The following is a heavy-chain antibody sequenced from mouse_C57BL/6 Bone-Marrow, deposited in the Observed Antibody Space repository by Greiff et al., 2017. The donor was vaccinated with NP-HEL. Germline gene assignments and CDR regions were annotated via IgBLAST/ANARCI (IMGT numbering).Heavy chain of an antibody. CDR1: GFTFSSYG. D-gene: IGHD1-1*01. J-gene: IGHJ2*01. Sequence: EVQGVESGGDLVKPGGSLKLSCAASGFTFSSYGMSWVRQTPDKGLGWVATISSGGSYTYSPDSVKGQFTITRDNAKTTLYLQMNSLKSEDTAMYYCARDYYGSSYGYWGQGTTLTVSS. CDR2: ISSGGSYT. V-gene: IGHV5-6*01. CDR3: ARDYYGSSYGY.